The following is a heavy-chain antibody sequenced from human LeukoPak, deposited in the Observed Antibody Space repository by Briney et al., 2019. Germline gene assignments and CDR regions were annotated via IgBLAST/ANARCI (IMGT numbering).Heavy chain of an antibody. D-gene: IGHD3-10*01. Sequence: ASVKVSCKASGGTFSSYAISWVRQAPGQGLEWMGGIIPIFGTANYAQKFQGRVTITTDESTSTAYMELSSLRSEDTAVYYCARGGRYYYGSGSPIGDAFDIWGQGTMVTVSS. CDR3: ARGGRYYYGSGSPIGDAFDI. CDR2: IIPIFGTA. V-gene: IGHV1-69*05. J-gene: IGHJ3*02. CDR1: GGTFSSYA.